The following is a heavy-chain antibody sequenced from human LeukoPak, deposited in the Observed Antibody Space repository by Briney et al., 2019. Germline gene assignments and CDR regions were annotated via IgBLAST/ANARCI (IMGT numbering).Heavy chain of an antibody. CDR3: ARGRGLWFGELWHYYYMDV. Sequence: SETLSLTCAVYGGSFSGYYWSWIRQPPGKGLEWIGEINHSGSTNYNPSLKSRVTISVDTSKNQFSLKLSSVTVADTAVYYCARGRGLWFGELWHYYYMDVWGKGTTVTVSS. CDR1: GGSFSGYY. CDR2: INHSGST. V-gene: IGHV4-34*01. J-gene: IGHJ6*03. D-gene: IGHD3-10*01.